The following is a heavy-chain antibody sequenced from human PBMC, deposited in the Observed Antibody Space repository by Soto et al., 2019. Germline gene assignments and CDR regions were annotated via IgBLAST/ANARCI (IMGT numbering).Heavy chain of an antibody. Sequence: SETLSLTCTVSGGSISSGGYYWSWIRQHPGKGLEWIGYIYYSGSTYYNPSLKSRVTISVDTSKNQFSLKLSSVTAADMAVYYCARAVRSISDRFDPWGQGTLVTVAS. CDR1: GGSISSGGYY. V-gene: IGHV4-31*03. D-gene: IGHD6-6*01. CDR3: ARAVRSISDRFDP. J-gene: IGHJ5*02. CDR2: IYYSGST.